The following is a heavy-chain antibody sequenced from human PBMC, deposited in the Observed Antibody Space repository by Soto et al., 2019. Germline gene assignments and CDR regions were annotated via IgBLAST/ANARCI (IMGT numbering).Heavy chain of an antibody. Sequence: TSETLSLTCTVSGGSISSYYWSWTSQPPGKGLEWIGYIYYSGSTNYNPSLKSRVTISVDTSKNQFSLKLSSVTAADTAVYYCASDSGGNLDYWGQGTLVTVSS. J-gene: IGHJ4*02. CDR1: GGSISSYY. V-gene: IGHV4-59*01. D-gene: IGHD2-15*01. CDR2: IYYSGST. CDR3: ASDSGGNLDY.